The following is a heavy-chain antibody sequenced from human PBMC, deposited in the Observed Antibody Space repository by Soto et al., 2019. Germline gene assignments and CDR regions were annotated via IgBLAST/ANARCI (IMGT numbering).Heavy chain of an antibody. CDR2: MNPNSGNT. J-gene: IGHJ6*02. D-gene: IGHD4-17*01. V-gene: IGHV1-8*01. Sequence: QVQLVQSGAEVKKPGASVKVSCKASGYTFTSYDINWVRQATGQGLEWMGWMNPNSGNTGYAQKFQGRVTMTRNTXXSXAXXELSSLRSEDTAVYYCAGGLSHDYGDYYYYYGMDVWGQGTTVTVSS. CDR1: GYTFTSYD. CDR3: AGGLSHDYGDYYYYYGMDV.